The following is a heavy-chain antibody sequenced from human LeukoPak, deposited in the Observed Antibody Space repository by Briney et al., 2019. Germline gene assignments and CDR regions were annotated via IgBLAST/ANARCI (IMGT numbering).Heavy chain of an antibody. D-gene: IGHD3-3*01. CDR2: NYPGDSDT. V-gene: IGHV5-51*01. CDR3: ARFRRTDYDFWSGAKPKFYYYYYMDV. Sequence: GEFPKISCRGSGYSSTSYWNGWVRQMPGEGLEGMVINYPGDSDTRYSPSFKGQVTISADKSISTAFLQWSSLKASDTAMYYCARFRRTDYDFWSGAKPKFYYYYYMDVWGKGTALSV. J-gene: IGHJ6*03. CDR1: GYSSTSYW.